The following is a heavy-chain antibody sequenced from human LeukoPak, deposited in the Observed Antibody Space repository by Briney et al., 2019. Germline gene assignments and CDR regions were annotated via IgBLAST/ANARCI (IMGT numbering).Heavy chain of an antibody. CDR2: VYYSGSA. V-gene: IGHV4-59*01. Sequence: SETLSLTCTVSGGAISTYYWNWIRQPPGKGLEWIGYVYYSGSANYNPSLNSRVTISVDTSKNQFSLNLSSVTAADTAVYYCARSLGDYWSWGQGILVTVSS. J-gene: IGHJ5*02. CDR3: ARSLGDYWS. CDR1: GGAISTYY. D-gene: IGHD3-16*01.